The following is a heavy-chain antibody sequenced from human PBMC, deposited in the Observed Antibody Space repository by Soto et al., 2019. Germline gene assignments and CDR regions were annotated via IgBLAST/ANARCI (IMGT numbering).Heavy chain of an antibody. J-gene: IGHJ4*02. Sequence: SETLSLTCAVYGGSFSGYYWSWIRQPPGKGLEWIGEINHSGSTNYNPSLKSRVTISVDTSKNQFSLKLGSMTAADTALYYCARGDYIPTVGTFVSWGQGTQVTVS. V-gene: IGHV4-34*01. CDR1: GGSFSGYY. CDR2: INHSGST. CDR3: ARGDYIPTVGTFVS. D-gene: IGHD2-2*02.